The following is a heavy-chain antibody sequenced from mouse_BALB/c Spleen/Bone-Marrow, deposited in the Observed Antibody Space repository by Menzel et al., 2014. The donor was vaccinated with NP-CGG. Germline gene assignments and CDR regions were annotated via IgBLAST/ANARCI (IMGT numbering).Heavy chain of an antibody. CDR3: ARPDYYGYLNY. J-gene: IGHJ2*01. D-gene: IGHD1-1*01. Sequence: EVKLVESGGGLVQPGGPLKLSCAASGFDFSRYWMSWVRQAPGKGLEWIGEINPDSRTINYSPSLKDKFIISRDNAKNTLYLRLNKARSEDTALYYCARPDYYGYLNYWGQGTTLTVSS. V-gene: IGHV4-1*02. CDR2: INPDSRTI. CDR1: GFDFSRYW.